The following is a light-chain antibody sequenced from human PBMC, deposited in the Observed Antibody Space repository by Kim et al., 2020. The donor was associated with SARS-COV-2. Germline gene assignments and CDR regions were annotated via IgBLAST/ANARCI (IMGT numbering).Light chain of an antibody. V-gene: IGLV1-40*01. CDR1: SSNIGAGYD. CDR3: QSYDSNLSGWV. CDR2: GNS. Sequence: QRVTISCTGSSSNIGAGYDVHWYQQLPGTAPKLLIYGNSNRPSGVPDRFSGSKSGTSASLAITGLQAEDEADYYCQSYDSNLSGWVFGGGTKVTVL. J-gene: IGLJ2*01.